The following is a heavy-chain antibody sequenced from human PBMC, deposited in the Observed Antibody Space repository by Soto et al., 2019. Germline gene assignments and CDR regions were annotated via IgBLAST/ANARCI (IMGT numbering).Heavy chain of an antibody. Sequence: EEQLVESGGGLVQPGGSLRLSCAASGFTFSNYGMNWVRQAPGKGLEWVSYISSTSRTISYADSVKGRFTFSRDSAKNSLYLQRSSLRAEDTAVYYCARDCGRGYGMDVWGQGTTVTVSS. V-gene: IGHV3-48*01. CDR3: ARDCGRGYGMDV. CDR2: ISSTSRTI. J-gene: IGHJ6*02. CDR1: GFTFSNYG. D-gene: IGHD2-21*01.